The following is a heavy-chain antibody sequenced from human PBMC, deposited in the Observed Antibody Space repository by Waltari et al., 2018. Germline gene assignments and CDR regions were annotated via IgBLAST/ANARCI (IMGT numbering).Heavy chain of an antibody. Sequence: QVQLVESGGGLVKHGGSLRLSCAASGFTFSDYHMTWIRQAPGKGLEWISYVSSSGDTTYYADSVKGRFTISRDNAKNSLFLQMNSLRAEDTAVYYCARGRYSSSPWGQGTPVTASS. CDR2: VSSSGDTT. CDR1: GFTFSDYH. J-gene: IGHJ5*02. CDR3: ARGRYSSSP. D-gene: IGHD6-6*01. V-gene: IGHV3-11*01.